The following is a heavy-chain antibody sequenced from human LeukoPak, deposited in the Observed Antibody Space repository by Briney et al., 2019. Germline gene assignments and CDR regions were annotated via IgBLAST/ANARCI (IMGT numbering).Heavy chain of an antibody. CDR1: GYTFTSYD. D-gene: IGHD6-13*01. J-gene: IGHJ6*02. Sequence: GASVKVSCKASGYTFTSYDINWVRQATGQGLEWMGWMNPNSGNTGYAQKFQGRVTMTRNTSISTAYMELSSLRSEDTAVYYCARYSSSWYLNYYYYGMDVWGQGTTVTVSS. CDR2: MNPNSGNT. V-gene: IGHV1-8*01. CDR3: ARYSSSWYLNYYYYGMDV.